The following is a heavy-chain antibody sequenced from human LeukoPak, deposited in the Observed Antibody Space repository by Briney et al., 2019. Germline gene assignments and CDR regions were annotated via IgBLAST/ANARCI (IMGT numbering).Heavy chain of an antibody. Sequence: ASVKVSCKASGYTFTSYYMHWVRQAPGQGLEWMGIFNPSGGSTSYAQKFQGRVTMTRDTSTSTVYMELSSLRSEDTAVYYCARAGGYDSSGYYYREPFDYWGQGTLVTVSS. CDR1: GYTFTSYY. J-gene: IGHJ4*02. V-gene: IGHV1-46*01. D-gene: IGHD3-22*01. CDR2: FNPSGGST. CDR3: ARAGGYDSSGYYYREPFDY.